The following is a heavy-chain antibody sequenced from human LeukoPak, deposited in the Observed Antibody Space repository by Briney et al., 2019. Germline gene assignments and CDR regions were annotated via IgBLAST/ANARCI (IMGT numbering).Heavy chain of an antibody. Sequence: GGSLRLSCAASGFSFSTYGMHWVRQAPGKGLGWVAVLSYDGSNEYYTDSVKGRFTISRDNSKDTLYLQMNSLRAEDTAVYYCAKAESLYYYYGMDVWGQGTTVTVSS. CDR3: AKAESLYYYYGMDV. CDR2: LSYDGSNE. J-gene: IGHJ6*02. V-gene: IGHV3-30*18. CDR1: GFSFSTYG.